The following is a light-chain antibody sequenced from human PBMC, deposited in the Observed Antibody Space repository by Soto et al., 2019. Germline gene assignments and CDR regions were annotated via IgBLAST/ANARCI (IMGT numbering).Light chain of an antibody. Sequence: QSALTQPASVSASPGQSITVSCTGTSSDIGAYNYVSWYQQHPGKAPKLMIYEVSNRPLGVSNRFSASKSGNTASLTISGLQAEDEADYFCSSYTSSSTVVFGGGTKLTVL. J-gene: IGLJ3*02. CDR3: SSYTSSSTVV. CDR1: SSDIGAYNY. CDR2: EVS. V-gene: IGLV2-14*01.